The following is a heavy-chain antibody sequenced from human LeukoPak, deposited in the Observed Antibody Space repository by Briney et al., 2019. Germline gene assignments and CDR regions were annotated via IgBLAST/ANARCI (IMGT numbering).Heavy chain of an antibody. V-gene: IGHV3-23*01. D-gene: IGHD3-16*02. CDR2: ISGSGGST. CDR3: AKDVLGYDYVWGSYSYDAELFDY. J-gene: IGHJ4*02. Sequence: GGSLRLSCAASGFTFSSYAMSWVRQAPGNGLEWVSAISGSGGSTYYADSVKGRFTISRDNSKNTLYLQMNSLRAEDTAVYYCAKDVLGYDYVWGSYSYDAELFDYWGQGTLVTVSS. CDR1: GFTFSSYA.